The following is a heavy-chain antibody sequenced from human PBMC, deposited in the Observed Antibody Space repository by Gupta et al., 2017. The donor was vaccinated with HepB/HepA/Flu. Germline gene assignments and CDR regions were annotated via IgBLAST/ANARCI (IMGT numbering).Heavy chain of an antibody. Sequence: EVELVESGGGLVQPGRSLRLSCVASGFSFADYAMHWVRQGPGKGLEWVSSISWSSASIGYVDSVKGRFTISRDNAKKSLYLQMNSLRAEDTALYYCAKSSGFRGTLYYFFGMDVWGQGTTVTVSS. CDR1: GFSFADYA. CDR2: ISWSSASI. J-gene: IGHJ6*02. V-gene: IGHV3-9*01. CDR3: AKSSGFRGTLYYFFGMDV. D-gene: IGHD3-10*01.